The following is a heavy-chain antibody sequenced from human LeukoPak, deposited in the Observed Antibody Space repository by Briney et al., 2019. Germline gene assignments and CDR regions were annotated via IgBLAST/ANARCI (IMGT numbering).Heavy chain of an antibody. Sequence: GGSLRLSCAASGFTFSSYAMSWVRQAPGKGLEWVSAISGSGGSTYYADSVKGRFTISRDNSKNTPYLQMNSLRAEDTAVYYCAKVRGYSYGYPLYWGQGTLVTVSS. V-gene: IGHV3-23*01. CDR1: GFTFSSYA. CDR3: AKVRGYSYGYPLY. D-gene: IGHD5-18*01. J-gene: IGHJ4*02. CDR2: ISGSGGST.